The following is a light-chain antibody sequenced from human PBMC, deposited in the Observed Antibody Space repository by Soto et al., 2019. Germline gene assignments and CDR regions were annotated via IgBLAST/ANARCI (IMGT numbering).Light chain of an antibody. J-gene: IGKJ5*01. CDR3: QQYNNWPPIT. Sequence: EIVMTQSPATLSVSPGERATLSCRASPSVSGNLAWYQQKPDQAPRLLIYGASTRAAGIPARCSGSGSGTDFTPTISSLQSEDFAVYYCQQYNNWPPITFGQGTRLEIK. CDR2: GAS. V-gene: IGKV3-15*01. CDR1: PSVSGN.